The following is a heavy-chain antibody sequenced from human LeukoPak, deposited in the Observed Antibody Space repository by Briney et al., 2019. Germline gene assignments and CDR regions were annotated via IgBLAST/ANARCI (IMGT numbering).Heavy chain of an antibody. CDR1: DYSISSGYGYY. J-gene: IGHJ4*02. D-gene: IGHD5-18*01. CDR2: IYHSGIT. Sequence: SETLSLTCTVSDYSISSGYGYYWGWIRQPPGKGLEWIGNIYHSGITYYNHFNSSLKSRVTISIDTSKNQFSLKLSSVTAADTAVYYCRIQLVALVELWGQGTLVTVSS. CDR3: RIQLVALVEL. V-gene: IGHV4-38-2*02.